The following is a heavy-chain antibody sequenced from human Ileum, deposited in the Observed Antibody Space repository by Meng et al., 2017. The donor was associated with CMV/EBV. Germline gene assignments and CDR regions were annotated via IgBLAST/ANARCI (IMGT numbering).Heavy chain of an antibody. CDR3: VSVDTMTTFLLDA. Sequence: SETLSLTCTVSGGSFSSTSYHWVWLRQSPGKGLEWVGSISYTGNTYYNPSLERRLTISVDRSKNQFSLRLTPATAADAAVYYCVSVDTMTTFLLDAWGPGTLVTVSS. V-gene: IGHV4-39*07. CDR2: ISYTGNT. J-gene: IGHJ4*02. CDR1: GGSFSSTSYH. D-gene: IGHD4-11*01.